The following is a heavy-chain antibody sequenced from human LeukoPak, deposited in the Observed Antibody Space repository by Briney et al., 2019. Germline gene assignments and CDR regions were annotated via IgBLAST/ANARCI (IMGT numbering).Heavy chain of an antibody. CDR1: GSSISSYY. Sequence: SETLSLTCTVSGSSISSYYWSWIRQPPGKGLEWIGYIYYSGSTNYNPSLKSRVTISVDTSKNQFSLKLSSVAAADTAVYYCARAYCSSTSCYVYFDYWGQGTLVTVSS. V-gene: IGHV4-59*01. J-gene: IGHJ4*02. CDR2: IYYSGST. D-gene: IGHD2-2*01. CDR3: ARAYCSSTSCYVYFDY.